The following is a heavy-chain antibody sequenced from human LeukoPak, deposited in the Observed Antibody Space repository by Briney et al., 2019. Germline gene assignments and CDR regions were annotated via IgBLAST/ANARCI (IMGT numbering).Heavy chain of an antibody. J-gene: IGHJ4*02. CDR2: IRSKAYGGTT. Sequence: GALRLSCAASGFAFSSYAMSWVRQAPGKGLEWVGFIRSKAYGGTTECAASVKGRFTISRDDSKSIAYLQMNSLKTEDTAVYYCTRSPYDSSGYYYSYDYWGQGTLVTVSS. V-gene: IGHV3-49*04. D-gene: IGHD3-22*01. CDR1: GFAFSSYA. CDR3: TRSPYDSSGYYYSYDY.